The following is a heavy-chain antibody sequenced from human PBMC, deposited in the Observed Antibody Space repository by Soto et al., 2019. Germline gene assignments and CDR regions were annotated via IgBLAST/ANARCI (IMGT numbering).Heavy chain of an antibody. CDR1: GGSISSYY. CDR3: ARAVYSSSYYYYYMDV. CDR2: IYYSGST. D-gene: IGHD6-6*01. J-gene: IGHJ6*03. Sequence: SQTLSLTCTVSGGSISSYYWSRIRQPPGKGLEWIGYIYYSGSTNYNPSLKSRVTISVDTSKNQFSLKLSSVTAADTAVYYCARAVYSSSYYYYYMDVWGKGTTVTVSS. V-gene: IGHV4-59*01.